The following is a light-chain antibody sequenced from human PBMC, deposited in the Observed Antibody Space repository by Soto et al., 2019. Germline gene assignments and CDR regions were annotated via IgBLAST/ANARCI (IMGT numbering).Light chain of an antibody. CDR2: EDN. J-gene: IGLJ2*01. Sequence: QSVLTQPPSVSAAPGQKVTISCSGSSSNIGSDFVSWYQQLPGTAPKLLIYEDNKRPSGIPDRFSGSKSGTSATLGITGLQTGDEADYYCGAWDTSLRGGVFGGGNKLTVL. CDR3: GAWDTSLRGGV. V-gene: IGLV1-51*02. CDR1: SSNIGSDF.